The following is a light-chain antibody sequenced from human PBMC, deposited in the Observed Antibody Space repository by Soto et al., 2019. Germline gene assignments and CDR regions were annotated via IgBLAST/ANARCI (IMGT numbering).Light chain of an antibody. CDR2: RNN. Sequence: QSVLTQPPSASGTPGQRVTISCSGSSSNIGSNYVYWYQQLPGTAPKLLIYRNNQRPSGVPDRFSGSKSGTSASLAISGLRSEDEANYYCAAWVDSLSGVVFGGGTQLTVL. CDR3: AAWVDSLSGVV. CDR1: SSNIGSNY. J-gene: IGLJ3*02. V-gene: IGLV1-47*01.